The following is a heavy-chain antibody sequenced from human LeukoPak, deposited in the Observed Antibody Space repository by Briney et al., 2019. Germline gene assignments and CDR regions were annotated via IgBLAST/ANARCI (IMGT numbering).Heavy chain of an antibody. V-gene: IGHV1-2*06. D-gene: IGHD4-17*01. CDR3: ARPMTTVTTRGLHY. CDR1: GYTFTGYY. J-gene: IGHJ4*02. Sequence: ASVKVSCKASGYTFTGYYMHWVRQAPGQGLEWMGRINPNSGGTNYAQKFQGRVTMTRDTSISTAYMELSRLRSDDTAVYYCARPMTTVTTRGLHYWGQGTPVTVSS. CDR2: INPNSGGT.